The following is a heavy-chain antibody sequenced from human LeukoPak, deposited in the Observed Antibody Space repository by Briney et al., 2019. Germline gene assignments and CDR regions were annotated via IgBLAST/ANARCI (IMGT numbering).Heavy chain of an antibody. CDR3: ARLSYGGNRRDFDY. V-gene: IGHV4-38-2*01. CDR2: IYHSGST. CDR1: GYSISSGYY. Sequence: SETLSLTCAVSGYSISSGYYWGWIRQPPGKGLEWIGSIYHSGSTYHNPSLKSRVTISVDTSKNQFSLKLSSVTAADTAVYYCARLSYGGNRRDFDYWGQGTLVTVSS. J-gene: IGHJ4*02. D-gene: IGHD4-23*01.